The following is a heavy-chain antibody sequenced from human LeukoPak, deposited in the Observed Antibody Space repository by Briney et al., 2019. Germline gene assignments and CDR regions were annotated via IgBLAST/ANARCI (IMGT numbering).Heavy chain of an antibody. D-gene: IGHD6-13*01. CDR3: ASVAAADDGPYYFDF. J-gene: IGHJ4*02. CDR1: GGSISSYY. CDR2: IHYSGST. V-gene: IGHV4-59*01. Sequence: PSETLSLTCTVSGGSISSYYWSWIRQPPGKGLEWIGYIHYSGSTNYKPSLKSRITISVDTSKNQFSLKLSSVSAADTAVYYCASVAAADDGPYYFDFWGQGTLVTVSS.